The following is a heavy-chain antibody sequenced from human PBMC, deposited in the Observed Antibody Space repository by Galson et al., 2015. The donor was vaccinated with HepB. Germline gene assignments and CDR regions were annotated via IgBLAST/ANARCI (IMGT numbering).Heavy chain of an antibody. Sequence: SLRLSCAASGFTFSSYAMHWVRQAPGKGLEYVSAISSNGGSTYYADSVKGRFTISRDNSKNTLYLQMSSLRAEDTAVYYCVKDGMMVGATVYFQHWGQGTLVTVSS. CDR3: VKDGMMVGATVYFQH. V-gene: IGHV3-64D*06. CDR2: ISSNGGST. CDR1: GFTFSSYA. J-gene: IGHJ1*01. D-gene: IGHD1-26*01.